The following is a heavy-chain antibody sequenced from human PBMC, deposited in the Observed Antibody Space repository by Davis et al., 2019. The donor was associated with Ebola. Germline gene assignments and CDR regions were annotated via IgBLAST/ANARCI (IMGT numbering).Heavy chain of an antibody. CDR1: GFSFSTYG. D-gene: IGHD6-6*01. CDR2: IGGGGAST. J-gene: IGHJ5*02. V-gene: IGHV3-23*01. CDR3: ASTIAARDHT. Sequence: GESLKISCAASGFSFSTYGMSWVRQAPDKGLEGVSGIGGGGASTYYADSVKGRFTISRDDSKSTLYLQMNSLRIEDTAVYYCASTIAARDHTWGQGTLVTVSS.